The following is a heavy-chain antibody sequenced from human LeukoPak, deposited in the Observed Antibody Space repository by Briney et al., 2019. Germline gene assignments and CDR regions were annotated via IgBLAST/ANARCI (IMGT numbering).Heavy chain of an antibody. J-gene: IGHJ3*02. Sequence: GGSLRLSCAASGFTFSSYSMNWVRQAPGKGLEWVSSISSSSYIYYADSVEGRFTISRDNAKNSLYLQMNSLRAEDTAVYYCARPAAGTVSGAFDIWGQGTMVTVSS. V-gene: IGHV3-21*01. D-gene: IGHD6-13*01. CDR2: ISSSSYI. CDR1: GFTFSSYS. CDR3: ARPAAGTVSGAFDI.